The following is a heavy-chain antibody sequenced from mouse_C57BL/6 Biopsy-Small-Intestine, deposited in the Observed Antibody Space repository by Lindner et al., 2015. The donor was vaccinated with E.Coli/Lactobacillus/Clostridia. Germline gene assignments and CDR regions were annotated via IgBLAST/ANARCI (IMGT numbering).Heavy chain of an antibody. D-gene: IGHD1-1*02. V-gene: IGHV1-84*02. J-gene: IGHJ2*01. CDR1: GYTFTDYD. CDR2: MNPNSGNT. CDR3: ARVGLFGWELLNYFDY. Sequence: SVKVSCKASGYTFTDYDITWVRQATGQGLEWMGWMNPNSGNTGYAQRFQGSVTFTRNTSESTAYMELSSLRSEDTAVYYCARVGLFGWELLNYFDYWGQGTLVTVSS.